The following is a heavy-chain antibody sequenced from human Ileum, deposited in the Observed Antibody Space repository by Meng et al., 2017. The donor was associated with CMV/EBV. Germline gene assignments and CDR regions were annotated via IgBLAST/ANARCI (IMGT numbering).Heavy chain of an antibody. CDR3: ARADRRSGDSSLDY. V-gene: IGHV3-74*01. J-gene: IGHJ4*02. CDR2: ISNDGSGT. D-gene: IGHD2-15*01. CDR1: GFTFSNYY. Sequence: SGFTFSNYYMHCVRQAPGKGLVWVSRISNDGSGTTYADSVKGRFTMSRDNAKNTLYLHMNSLRAEDTAVYYCARADRRSGDSSLDYWGQGALVTVSS.